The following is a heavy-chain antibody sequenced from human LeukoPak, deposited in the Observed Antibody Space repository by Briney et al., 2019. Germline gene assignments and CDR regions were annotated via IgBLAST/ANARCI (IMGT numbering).Heavy chain of an antibody. J-gene: IGHJ6*02. CDR3: ARGPLRDYYGSGSYLRRTYGMDV. CDR1: GVSFSGYY. CDR2: INHSGST. D-gene: IGHD3-10*01. Sequence: PSETLSLTCAVYGVSFSGYYWSWLRQPPGKGLEWIGEINHSGSTNYNPSLKSRVTISVDTSKNQFSLKLSSVTAADTAVYYCARGPLRDYYGSGSYLRRTYGMDVWGQGTTVTVSS. V-gene: IGHV4-34*01.